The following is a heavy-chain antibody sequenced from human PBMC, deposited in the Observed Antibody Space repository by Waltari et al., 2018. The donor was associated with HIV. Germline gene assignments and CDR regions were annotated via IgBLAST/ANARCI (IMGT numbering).Heavy chain of an antibody. Sequence: QVQLAQSGAEVKKPGASVKVSCKASGYTFTDYYLHWVRQAPGQGLEWMGWINPKSGGTKYAQKFQGRVTMTTDTSISTAYMEVRMLISDDTAVYFCAGSHSSGWYVWFDPWGQGTLVTVS. CDR1: GYTFTDYY. CDR2: INPKSGGT. V-gene: IGHV1-2*02. J-gene: IGHJ5*02. CDR3: AGSHSSGWYVWFDP. D-gene: IGHD6-19*01.